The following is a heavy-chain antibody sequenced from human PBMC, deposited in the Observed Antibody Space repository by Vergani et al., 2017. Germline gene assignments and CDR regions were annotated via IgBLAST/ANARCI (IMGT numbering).Heavy chain of an antibody. CDR2: IYPGDSDT. Sequence: EVQLVQSGAEVKKPGESLKISCKGSGYSFTNYWIGWVRQMPGKGLEWVGIIYPGDSDTRYSPSFQGQVTISADMSISTAYLQWPSRKASDTAMFYCARSTPSELDYCDYWGQGTLVTVSS. J-gene: IGHJ4*02. V-gene: IGHV5-51*03. CDR3: ARSTPSELDYCDY. D-gene: IGHD1-7*01. CDR1: GYSFTNYW.